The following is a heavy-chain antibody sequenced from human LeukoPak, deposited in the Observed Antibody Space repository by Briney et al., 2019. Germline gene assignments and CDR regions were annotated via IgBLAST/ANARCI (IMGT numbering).Heavy chain of an antibody. V-gene: IGHV3-53*01. D-gene: IGHD4-17*01. Sequence: GGSLRLSCAASGFTVSSNYMSWVRQAPGKGLEWVSVIYSGGSTYYADSVKGRFTISRDNSKDTLYLQMNSLRAEDTAVYYCARSDYEGAFDYWGQGTLVTVSS. CDR3: ARSDYEGAFDY. CDR1: GFTVSSNY. CDR2: IYSGGST. J-gene: IGHJ4*02.